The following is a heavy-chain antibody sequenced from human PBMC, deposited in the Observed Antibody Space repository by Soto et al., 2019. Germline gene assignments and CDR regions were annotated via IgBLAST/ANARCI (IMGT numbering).Heavy chain of an antibody. CDR2: IIPIFGTA. V-gene: IGHV1-69*06. CDR1: GGTFSSYA. CDR3: ASLGYCSGGSCYGRPQYYGMDV. D-gene: IGHD2-15*01. Sequence: ASVKVSCKASGGTFSSYAISWVRQAPGQGLEWMGGIIPIFGTANYAQKFQGRVTITAVKSTSTAYMELSSLRSEDTAVYYCASLGYCSGGSCYGRPQYYGMDVWGQGTTVTVSS. J-gene: IGHJ6*02.